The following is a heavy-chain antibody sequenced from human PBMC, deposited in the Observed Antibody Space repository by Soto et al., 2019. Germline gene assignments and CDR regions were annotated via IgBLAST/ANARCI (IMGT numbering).Heavy chain of an antibody. J-gene: IGHJ4*02. D-gene: IGHD2-15*01. CDR3: ARGYCSGGSCTYFDC. CDR1: GFTFSSYA. V-gene: IGHV3-30-3*01. Sequence: GGSLRLSCAASGFTFSSYAMHWVRQAPGKGLEWVAVISYDGSNKYYADSVKGRFTISRDNSKNTLYLQMNSLRAEDTAVYYCARGYCSGGSCTYFDCWGQGTLVTVSS. CDR2: ISYDGSNK.